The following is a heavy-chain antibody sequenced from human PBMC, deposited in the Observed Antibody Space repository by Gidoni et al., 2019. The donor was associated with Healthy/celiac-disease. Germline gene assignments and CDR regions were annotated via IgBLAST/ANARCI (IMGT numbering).Heavy chain of an antibody. J-gene: IGHJ5*02. CDR3: ARDGAERYSSSWYNWFDP. V-gene: IGHV1-3*01. Sequence: KFQGRVTITRDTSASTAYMELSSLRSEDTAVYYCARDGAERYSSSWYNWFDPWGQGTLVTVSS. D-gene: IGHD6-13*01.